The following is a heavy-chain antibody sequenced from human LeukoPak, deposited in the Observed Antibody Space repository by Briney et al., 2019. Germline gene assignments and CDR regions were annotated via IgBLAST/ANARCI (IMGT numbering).Heavy chain of an antibody. CDR3: AAHGIAVAGLYY. Sequence: GGSLRLSCAASGFTFSSYSMNWVRQAPGKGLEWVSSISSSSSYIYYADSVKGRFTISRDNAKNSLYLQMNSLRAEDTAVYYCAAHGIAVAGLYYWGQGTLVTVSS. J-gene: IGHJ4*02. CDR2: ISSSSSYI. D-gene: IGHD6-19*01. CDR1: GFTFSSYS. V-gene: IGHV3-21*01.